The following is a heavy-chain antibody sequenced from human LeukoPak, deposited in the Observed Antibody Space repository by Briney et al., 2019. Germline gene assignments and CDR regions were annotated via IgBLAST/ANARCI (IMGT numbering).Heavy chain of an antibody. J-gene: IGHJ4*02. V-gene: IGHV1-69*04. CDR1: GGTFSGYA. CDR3: ARAFSYYDSSADY. Sequence: GASVKVSCKASGGTFSGYAISWVRQAPGQGLEWMGRIIPILGIANYAQKFQGRITITADKSTSTAYMELSSLRSEDTAVYYCARAFSYYDSSADYWGQGTLVTVSS. CDR2: IIPILGIA. D-gene: IGHD3-22*01.